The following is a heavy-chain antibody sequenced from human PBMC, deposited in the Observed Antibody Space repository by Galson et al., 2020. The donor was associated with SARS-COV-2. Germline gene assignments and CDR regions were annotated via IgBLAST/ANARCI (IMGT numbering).Heavy chain of an antibody. D-gene: IGHD7-27*01. V-gene: IGHV3-23*01. CDR3: AKATQTSWATCDN. Sequence: GGSLRLSCAASGFSFSNYAMSWVRQAPGKGLEWLSGIHDSGGSTYYADSVKGRFTISRDNSKNTVYLQMNSLRAEDTALYYCAKATQTSWATCDNWGRGTLVTVSS. CDR2: IHDSGGST. CDR1: GFSFSNYA. J-gene: IGHJ4*02.